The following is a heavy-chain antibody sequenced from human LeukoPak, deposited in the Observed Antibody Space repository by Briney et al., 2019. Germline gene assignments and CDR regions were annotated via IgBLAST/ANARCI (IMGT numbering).Heavy chain of an antibody. V-gene: IGHV3-30-3*01. CDR3: AKDPIVATMGYYFDY. D-gene: IGHD5-12*01. CDR1: GFTFSSYA. CDR2: ISYDGSNK. Sequence: GGSLRLSCAASGFTFSSYAMHWVRQAPGKGLEWVAVISYDGSNKYYADSVKGRFTISRDNSKNTLYLQMNSLRAEDTAVYYCAKDPIVATMGYYFDYWGQGTLVTVSS. J-gene: IGHJ4*02.